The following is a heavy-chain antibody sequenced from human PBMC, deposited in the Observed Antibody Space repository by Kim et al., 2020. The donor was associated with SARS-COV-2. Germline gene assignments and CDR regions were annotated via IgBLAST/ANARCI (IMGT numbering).Heavy chain of an antibody. CDR3: IRREYSGTYYAD. J-gene: IGHJ4*02. D-gene: IGHD1-26*01. Sequence: YAESLKGRFTMSRDDSRNTANLQMNSLKTEDTAVYYCIRREYSGTYYADWGQGTLVTVSS. V-gene: IGHV3-73*01.